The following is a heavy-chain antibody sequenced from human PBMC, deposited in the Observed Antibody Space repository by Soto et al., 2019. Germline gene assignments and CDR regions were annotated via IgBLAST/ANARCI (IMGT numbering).Heavy chain of an antibody. D-gene: IGHD2-15*01. J-gene: IGHJ4*02. Sequence: VKVSCKASGGTFSSYTISWVRQAPGQGLEWMGRIIPILGIANYAQKFQGRVTITADKSTSTAYMELSSLRSEDTAVYYCARERKGYCSGGSCPIDYWGQGTLVTVSS. CDR1: GGTFSSYT. CDR3: ARERKGYCSGGSCPIDY. V-gene: IGHV1-69*04. CDR2: IIPILGIA.